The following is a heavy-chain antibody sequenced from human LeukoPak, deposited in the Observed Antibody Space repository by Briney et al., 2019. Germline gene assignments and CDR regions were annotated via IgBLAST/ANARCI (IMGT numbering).Heavy chain of an antibody. V-gene: IGHV1-2*04. CDR2: INPNSGGT. Sequence: ASVKVSCKASGYTFTGYYMHWVRQAPGQGLEWMGWINPNSGGTNYAQKFQGWVTMTRDTSISTAYIELSRLRSDDTAVYYCAREYSGSYRHFDYWGQGTLVTVSS. CDR3: AREYSGSYRHFDY. CDR1: GYTFTGYY. D-gene: IGHD1-26*01. J-gene: IGHJ4*02.